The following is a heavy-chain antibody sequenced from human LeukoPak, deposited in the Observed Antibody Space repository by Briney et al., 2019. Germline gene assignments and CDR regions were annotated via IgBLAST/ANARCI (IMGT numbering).Heavy chain of an antibody. J-gene: IGHJ5*02. V-gene: IGHV4-39*07. CDR2: IYYSGST. Sequence: SETLSLTCTVSGGSISSSSYYWGWIRQPPGKGLEWIGSIYYSGSTYYNPSLKSRVTISVDTSKNQFSLKLSSVTAADTAVYYCARGPITMIVVVISSWFDPWGQGTLVTVSS. CDR1: GGSISSSSYY. CDR3: ARGPITMIVVVISSWFDP. D-gene: IGHD3-22*01.